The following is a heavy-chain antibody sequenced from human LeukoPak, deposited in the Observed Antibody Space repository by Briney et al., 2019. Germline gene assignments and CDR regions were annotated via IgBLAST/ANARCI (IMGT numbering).Heavy chain of an antibody. Sequence: GGSLRLSCAASGFTFSSYAMSWVRQAPGKGLEWVSVMSGSGGSTYYADSVKGRFTISRDNSKNTLYLQMNSLRAEDTAVYYCARAFSARWGIVVVPAAFDYWGQGTLVTVSS. CDR3: ARAFSARWGIVVVPAAFDY. CDR1: GFTFSSYA. J-gene: IGHJ4*02. D-gene: IGHD2-2*01. V-gene: IGHV3-23*01. CDR2: MSGSGGST.